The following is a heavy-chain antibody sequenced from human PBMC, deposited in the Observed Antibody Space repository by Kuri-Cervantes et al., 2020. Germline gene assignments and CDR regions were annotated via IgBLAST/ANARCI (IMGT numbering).Heavy chain of an antibody. CDR2: ISSSSSTI. CDR3: ASRLGYCSSTSCYLVPSYYGMDV. Sequence: GESLKISCAASGFAFSSYSMNWVRQAPGKGLEWVSYISSSSSTIYYADSVKGRFTISRDNAKNSLYLQMNSLTDEDTAVYYCASRLGYCSSTSCYLVPSYYGMDVWGQGTTVTVSS. CDR1: GFAFSSYS. V-gene: IGHV3-48*02. J-gene: IGHJ6*02. D-gene: IGHD2-2*01.